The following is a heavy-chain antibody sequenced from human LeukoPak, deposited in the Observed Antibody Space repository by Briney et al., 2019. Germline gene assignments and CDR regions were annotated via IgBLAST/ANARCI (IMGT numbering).Heavy chain of an antibody. J-gene: IGHJ4*02. V-gene: IGHV3-23*01. CDR2: ISGSGGST. D-gene: IGHD2-15*01. CDR3: AKVGGYCSGGSCHTPFDY. Sequence: GGSLRLSCAASGFTFMSYAMTWVRQAPGKGLEWVSSISGSGGSTDYADSVKGRFTISRDNSKNTLYLQMNSLRAEDTAVYYCAKVGGYCSGGSCHTPFDYWGQGTLVTVSS. CDR1: GFTFMSYA.